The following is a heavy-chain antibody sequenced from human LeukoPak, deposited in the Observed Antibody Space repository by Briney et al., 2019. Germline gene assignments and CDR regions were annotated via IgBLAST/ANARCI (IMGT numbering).Heavy chain of an antibody. V-gene: IGHV3-15*01. CDR2: IKSKTDGGTT. J-gene: IGHJ4*02. CDR3: TAGDAY. CDR1: GFTFNDAW. Sequence: GGSLRLSCAASGFTFNDAWMSWVRQAPGKGLEWVGRIKSKTDGGTTDYAGPVKGRFSISRDDSKTMVHLQMHSLRMEDTAVYYCTAGDAYWGQGTLVTVSS.